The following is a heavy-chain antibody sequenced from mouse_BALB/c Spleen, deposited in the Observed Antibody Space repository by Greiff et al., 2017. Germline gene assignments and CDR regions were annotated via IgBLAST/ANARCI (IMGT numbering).Heavy chain of an antibody. CDR2: INPGSGGT. Sequence: QVQLQQSGAELVRPGTSVKVSCKASGYAFTNYLIEWVKQRPGQGLEWIGVINPGSGGTNYNEKFKGKATLTADKSSSTAYMQLSSLTSDDSAVYFCARSTNYYGSSSFADWGQGTLVTVSA. V-gene: IGHV1-54*01. D-gene: IGHD1-1*01. CDR3: ARSTNYYGSSSFAD. J-gene: IGHJ3*01. CDR1: GYAFTNYL.